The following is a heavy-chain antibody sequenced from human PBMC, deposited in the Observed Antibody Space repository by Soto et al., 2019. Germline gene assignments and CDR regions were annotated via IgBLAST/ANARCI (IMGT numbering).Heavy chain of an antibody. CDR3: ARIMTTSTRGFDP. J-gene: IGHJ5*02. CDR2: IFSNDEK. Sequence: GSGPTLVNPTETLTLTCTVSGFSLSNARMGVSWIRQPPGKALEWLAHIFSNDEKSYSTSLKSRLTISKDTSKSQVVLTMTNMDPVDTATYYCARIMTTSTRGFDPWGQGTLVTVSS. CDR1: GFSLSNARMG. V-gene: IGHV2-26*01. D-gene: IGHD4-4*01.